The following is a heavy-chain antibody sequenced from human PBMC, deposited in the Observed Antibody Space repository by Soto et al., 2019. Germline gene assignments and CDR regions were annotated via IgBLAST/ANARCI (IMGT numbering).Heavy chain of an antibody. CDR1: GYTFTGYY. V-gene: IGHV1-2*04. CDR2: INPNSGGT. J-gene: IGHJ3*02. D-gene: IGHD2-15*01. CDR3: ARALLVVSRGRGAFDI. Sequence: QVQLVQSGAEVKKPGASVKVSCKASGYTFTGYYMHWVRQAPGQGLEWMGWINPNSGGTNYAQKFQGWVTMTRDTSISTAYMELSRLRSDDTAVYYCARALLVVSRGRGAFDIWGQGTMVTVSS.